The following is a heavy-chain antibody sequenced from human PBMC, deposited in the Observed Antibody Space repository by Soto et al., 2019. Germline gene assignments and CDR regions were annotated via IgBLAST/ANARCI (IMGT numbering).Heavy chain of an antibody. Sequence: GGSLRLSCAASGFTFGIYSMNWVRQAPGKGLEWVSYISSSSSIIYYADSVKGRFTISRDNAKNSLYLQMNSLRAEDTAVYYCARRYCSGGSCYGDHWGQGTLVTVSS. CDR3: ARRYCSGGSCYGDH. V-gene: IGHV3-48*01. J-gene: IGHJ4*02. CDR2: ISSSSSII. CDR1: GFTFGIYS. D-gene: IGHD2-15*01.